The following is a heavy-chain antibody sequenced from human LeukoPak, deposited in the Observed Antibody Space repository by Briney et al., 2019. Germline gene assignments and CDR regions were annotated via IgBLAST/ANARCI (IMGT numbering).Heavy chain of an antibody. CDR2: ISSSSSTI. J-gene: IGHJ6*03. V-gene: IGHV3-48*01. Sequence: GGSLRLSCAASGFTFSSYSMNWVRQAPGKGLEWVSYISSSSSTIYYADSVKGRFTISRDNAKNSLYLQMNSLRAEDTAVYYCARPFFWSGYSYMDVWGKGTTVTVSS. CDR3: ARPFFWSGYSYMDV. CDR1: GFTFSSYS. D-gene: IGHD3-3*01.